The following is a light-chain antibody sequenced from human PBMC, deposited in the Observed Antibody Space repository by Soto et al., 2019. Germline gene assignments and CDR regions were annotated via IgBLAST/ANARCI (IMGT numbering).Light chain of an antibody. CDR1: SSDVGNNNL. CDR3: CSYAGINTFYV. J-gene: IGLJ1*01. V-gene: IGLV2-23*02. CDR2: DVN. Sequence: QSVLTQPASVSGSPGQSITMSCTAASSDVGNNNLVSWYQHHPGKAPQLIIHDVNKRPSGVSTRFSGSKSGNTASLTIAGLQAEDEADYYCCSYAGINTFYVFGSGTKVTVL.